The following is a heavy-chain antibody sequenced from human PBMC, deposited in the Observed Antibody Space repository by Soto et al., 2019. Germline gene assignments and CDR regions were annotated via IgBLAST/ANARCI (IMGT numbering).Heavy chain of an antibody. CDR2: IIPILGIA. J-gene: IGHJ5*02. Sequence: SVKVSCKASGGTFSSYTISWVRQAPGQGLEWMGRIIPILGIANYAQKFQGRVTITADKSTSTAYMELSSLRSEDTAVYYCARDLGYCSGGSCFARGSWFDPWGQGTLVTVSS. CDR3: ARDLGYCSGGSCFARGSWFDP. D-gene: IGHD2-15*01. V-gene: IGHV1-69*04. CDR1: GGTFSSYT.